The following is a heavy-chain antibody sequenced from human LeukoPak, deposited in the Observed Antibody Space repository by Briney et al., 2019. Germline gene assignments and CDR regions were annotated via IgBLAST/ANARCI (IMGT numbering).Heavy chain of an antibody. CDR3: TKDRRGPAAGTWYFDS. V-gene: IGHV3-23*01. Sequence: GGSLRLPCVASGFTFSSTTVGWVRQAPGRGLEWVSSITAIDGRTYYADSVRGRFTISRDNSKNTVYLQLNSLRAGDTAIYYCTKDRRGPAAGTWYFDSWGQGTLVTVSS. CDR1: GFTFSSTT. J-gene: IGHJ4*02. D-gene: IGHD6-13*01. CDR2: ITAIDGRT.